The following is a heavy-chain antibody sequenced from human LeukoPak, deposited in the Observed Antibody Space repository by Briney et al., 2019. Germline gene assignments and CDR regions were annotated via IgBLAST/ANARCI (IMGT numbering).Heavy chain of an antibody. CDR3: ARAGVLWFGESKFDH. Sequence: GGSLRLSCSASGFTFNRFYLHWVRQAPGKGLEFVSHISSNGATTYYADSVKGRFTISRDNAKNSLYLQMNSLRAEDAAVYYCARAGVLWFGESKFDHWGQGTQVTVSS. CDR2: ISSNGATT. J-gene: IGHJ4*02. CDR1: GFTFNRFY. D-gene: IGHD3-10*01. V-gene: IGHV3-64*04.